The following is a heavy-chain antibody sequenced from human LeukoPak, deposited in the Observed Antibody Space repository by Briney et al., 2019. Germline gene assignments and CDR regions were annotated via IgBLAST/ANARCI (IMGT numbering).Heavy chain of an antibody. CDR3: ARIGYSNWGDALDI. CDR2: ISDSGSTT. J-gene: IGHJ3*02. D-gene: IGHD6-13*01. V-gene: IGHV3-48*03. Sequence: GGSLRLSCAASGFTLSSYEMNWVRQAPGKGLEWISYISDSGSTTYCADSVKGRFSISRDNAKNSLYLQMNSLRAEDTAVYYCARIGYSNWGDALDIWGQGTMVTASS. CDR1: GFTLSSYE.